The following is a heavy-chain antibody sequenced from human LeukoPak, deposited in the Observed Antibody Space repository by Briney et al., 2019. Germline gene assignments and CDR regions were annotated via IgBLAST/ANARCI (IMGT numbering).Heavy chain of an antibody. CDR3: AKGAGIQLWPSFDY. D-gene: IGHD5-18*01. J-gene: IGHJ4*02. Sequence: GGSLRLSCAASGFTFSNAWMSWVRQAPGKGLEWVSTISTSGGSTYYADSVKGRFTISRDNSKNTLYLQVNSLRAEDTAIYYCAKGAGIQLWPSFDYWGQGTLVTVSS. V-gene: IGHV3-23*01. CDR2: ISTSGGST. CDR1: GFTFSNAW.